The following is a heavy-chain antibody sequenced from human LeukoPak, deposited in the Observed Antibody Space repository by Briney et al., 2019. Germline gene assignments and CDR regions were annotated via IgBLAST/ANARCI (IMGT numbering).Heavy chain of an antibody. J-gene: IGHJ3*02. CDR1: GFTFSSYA. D-gene: IGHD1-26*01. Sequence: GGSLRLSCAASGFTFSSYAMSWVRQAPGKGLEWVSAISGSGGSTYYADSVKGRFTISRDNSKNTLYLQMNSLRAEDTAVYYCATTSLVGIVGAGGAFDIWGQGTMVTVSS. V-gene: IGHV3-23*01. CDR2: ISGSGGST. CDR3: ATTSLVGIVGAGGAFDI.